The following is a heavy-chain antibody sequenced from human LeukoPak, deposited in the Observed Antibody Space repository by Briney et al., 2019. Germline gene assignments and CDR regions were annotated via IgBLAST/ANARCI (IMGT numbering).Heavy chain of an antibody. CDR1: GFTFTSYS. J-gene: IGHJ3*02. CDR2: ISSSGTYI. D-gene: IGHD3-22*01. Sequence: GGSLRLSCGASGFTFTSYSMNWVRQAPGKGLEWVSSISSSGTYIYYADSVKGRFTISRDNAKNSLYLQMNSLRAEDTAVYYCASPADYDSSVFDMWGQGTMVTVSS. V-gene: IGHV3-21*01. CDR3: ASPADYDSSVFDM.